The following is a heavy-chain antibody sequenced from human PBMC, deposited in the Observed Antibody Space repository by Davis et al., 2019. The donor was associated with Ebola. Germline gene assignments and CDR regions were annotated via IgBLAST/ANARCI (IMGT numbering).Heavy chain of an antibody. Sequence: SVKVSCKASGVTFGNYAFNWVRQAPGQGLEWMGRIIPILGIANYAQKFQGRVTITADKSTSTAYMELSSLHQGPIGLPPGTLLQEHLWG. CDR2: IIPILGIA. J-gene: IGHJ6*01. V-gene: IGHV1-69*04. CDR1: GVTFGNYA. CDR3: TLLQEHL.